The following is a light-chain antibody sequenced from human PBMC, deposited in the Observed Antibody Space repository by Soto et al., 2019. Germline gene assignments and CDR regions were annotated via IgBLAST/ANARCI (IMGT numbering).Light chain of an antibody. CDR1: SRDVSDYNY. CDR3: SSYVGNNTYV. V-gene: IGLV2-8*01. CDR2: EVT. J-gene: IGLJ1*01. Sequence: SALTQPPSASGSPGQSVTISCTGSSRDVSDYNYVSWYQQHPGKAPKLIIYEVTKRPSGVPDRFSGSKSGNTASLTVSGLQAEDEADYYCSSYVGNNTYVFATGTKVTVL.